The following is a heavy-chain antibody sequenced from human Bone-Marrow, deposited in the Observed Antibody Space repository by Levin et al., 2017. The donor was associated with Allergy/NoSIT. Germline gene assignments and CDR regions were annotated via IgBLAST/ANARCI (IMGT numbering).Heavy chain of an antibody. J-gene: IGHJ4*02. V-gene: IGHV4-39*02. Sequence: PSETLSLTCTVSRGSISGSSYYWAWIRQPPGTGLERIGSIYYTGTTYYNPPLKSRVTISVDTSKNHFSLKMRSVTAADTAVYYCARYGPYNSGWNDYWGQGILVLVSS. D-gene: IGHD3-22*01. CDR2: IYYTGTT. CDR3: ARYGPYNSGWNDY. CDR1: RGSISGSSYY.